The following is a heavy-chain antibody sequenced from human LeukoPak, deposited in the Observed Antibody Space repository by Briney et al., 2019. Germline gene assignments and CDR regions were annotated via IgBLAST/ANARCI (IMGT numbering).Heavy chain of an antibody. CDR1: GFTYSTYG. CDR2: IRYDRTNK. D-gene: IGHD4-11*01. CDR3: AKSGNYSNLDY. V-gene: IGHV3-30*02. J-gene: IGHJ4*02. Sequence: PGGSLRLSCVASGFTYSTYGVHWVRQAPGKGLEWVSFIRYDRTNKYYADSVKGRFTISRDNSKNTLYLQMNSLRPEDTAVYYCAKSGNYSNLDYWGQGTLVTVSS.